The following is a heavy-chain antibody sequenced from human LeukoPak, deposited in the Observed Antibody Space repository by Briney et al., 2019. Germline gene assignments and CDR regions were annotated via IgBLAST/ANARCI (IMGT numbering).Heavy chain of an antibody. CDR1: GGTFSSYA. D-gene: IGHD3-22*01. Sequence: SVKVSCKASGGTFSSYATSWVRQAPGQGLEWMGGIIPIFGTANYAQKFQGRVTITADESTSTAYMELSSLRSEDTAVYYCARVYYDSSGYLDYWGQGTLVTVSS. J-gene: IGHJ4*02. V-gene: IGHV1-69*13. CDR3: ARVYYDSSGYLDY. CDR2: IIPIFGTA.